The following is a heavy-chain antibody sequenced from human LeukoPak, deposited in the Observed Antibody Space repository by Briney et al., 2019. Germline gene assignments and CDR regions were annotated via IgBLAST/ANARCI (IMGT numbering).Heavy chain of an antibody. D-gene: IGHD2-2*01. V-gene: IGHV3-20*01. CDR1: GFTFDDYG. CDR2: INWNGGST. Sequence: PGGSLRLSCAASGFTFDDYGMSWVRHAPGKGLEWVSGINWNGGSTGYADSVKGRFTISRDNAKNSLYLQMNSLRAEDTALYHCARDGRGYCSSTSCRLFDYWGQGTLVTVSS. CDR3: ARDGRGYCSSTSCRLFDY. J-gene: IGHJ4*02.